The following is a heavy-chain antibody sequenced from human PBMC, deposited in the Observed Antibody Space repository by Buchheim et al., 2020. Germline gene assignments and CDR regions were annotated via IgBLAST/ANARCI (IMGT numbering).Heavy chain of an antibody. CDR2: IYYTGST. V-gene: IGHV4-59*08. J-gene: IGHJ6*02. CDR3: AIWGYGMDV. CDR1: GGSISNYY. D-gene: IGHD3-16*01. Sequence: QVQLQESGPGLVKPSETLSLTCTVSGGSISNYYWSWIRQTPGKGLEWIGYIYYTGSTNYNPSLTIRVTISVETSKNQFSLRLSSVTAADTAVYYCAIWGYGMDVWGQGTT.